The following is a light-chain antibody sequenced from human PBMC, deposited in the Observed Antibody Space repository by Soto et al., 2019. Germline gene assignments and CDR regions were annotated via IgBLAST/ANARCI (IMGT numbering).Light chain of an antibody. CDR3: QQNNSYSWW. Sequence: DIHLTQSPATLSASVGERVTISCRASQSISSWLAWYQQNPGKAPKLLIYKASSLESGGPSRFCGSGSGTEFALTISSLQPDDCATYYCQQNNSYSWWFGQGPRWIS. CDR2: KAS. J-gene: IGKJ1*01. V-gene: IGKV1-5*03. CDR1: QSISSW.